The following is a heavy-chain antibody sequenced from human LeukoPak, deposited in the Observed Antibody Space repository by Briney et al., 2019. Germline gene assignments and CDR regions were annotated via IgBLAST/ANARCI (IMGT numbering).Heavy chain of an antibody. CDR3: ALYAGDGGAFDV. D-gene: IGHD2-2*01. J-gene: IGHJ3*01. Sequence: GESLRISCKVSGYSFTNYWITWVRQMPGKGLEWMGRIDPSDSYTKYSPSFQVLVSISAHKSIATAYLQWSGLEVSDTAGYSCALYAGDGGAFDVWGQGTMVTVSS. V-gene: IGHV5-10-1*01. CDR1: GYSFTNYW. CDR2: IDPSDSYT.